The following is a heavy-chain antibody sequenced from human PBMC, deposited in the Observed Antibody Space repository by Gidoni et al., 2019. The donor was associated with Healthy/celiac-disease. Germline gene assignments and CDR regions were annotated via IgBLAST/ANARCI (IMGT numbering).Heavy chain of an antibody. D-gene: IGHD2-21*01. Sequence: QVQLVQSGAEVKKPGASVKVSCKASGYTFTGYYMHWVRQAPGQGLEWMGWINPNSGGTNYAQKFQGWVTMTRDTSISTAYMELSRLRSDDTAVYYCARSTKLFVGLGNWFDPWGQGTLVTVSS. CDR3: ARSTKLFVGLGNWFDP. CDR1: GYTFTGYY. J-gene: IGHJ5*02. CDR2: INPNSGGT. V-gene: IGHV1-2*04.